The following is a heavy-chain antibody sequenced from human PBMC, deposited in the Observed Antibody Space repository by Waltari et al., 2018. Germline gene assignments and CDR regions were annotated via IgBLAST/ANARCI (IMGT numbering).Heavy chain of an antibody. CDR3: ARSYGSGSYSWFDP. V-gene: IGHV4-34*01. CDR1: GGSFSGYY. Sequence: QVQLQQWGAGLLKPSETLSLTCAVYGGSFSGYYWSWIRQPPGKGLEWIGEINHSGSTNYNPSLKSRVTISVDTSKNQFSLKLSSMTAADTAVYYCARSYGSGSYSWFDPWGQGTLVTVSS. CDR2: INHSGST. D-gene: IGHD3-10*01. J-gene: IGHJ5*02.